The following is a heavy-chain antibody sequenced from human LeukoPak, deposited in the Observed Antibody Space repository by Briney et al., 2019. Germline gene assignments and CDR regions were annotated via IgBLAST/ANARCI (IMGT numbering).Heavy chain of an antibody. Sequence: PSETLSLTCTVSGGSISSYYWSWIRQPPGKGLEWIGYIYYSGSTNYNPSLKSRVTISVDTSKNQFSLKLSSVTAADTAVYYCAGSLGYCSSTSCLRVFDYWGQGTLVTVSS. D-gene: IGHD2-2*01. CDR2: IYYSGST. V-gene: IGHV4-59*01. CDR3: AGSLGYCSSTSCLRVFDY. CDR1: GGSISSYY. J-gene: IGHJ4*02.